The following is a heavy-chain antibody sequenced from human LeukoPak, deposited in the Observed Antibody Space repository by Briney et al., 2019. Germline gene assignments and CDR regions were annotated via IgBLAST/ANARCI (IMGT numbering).Heavy chain of an antibody. J-gene: IGHJ6*02. CDR1: GFTFSSYG. CDR2: IWYDGSNK. D-gene: IGHD6-19*01. Sequence: PGGSLRLSCAASGFTFSSYGMHWVRQAPGKGLDWVAVIWYDGSNKYYADSVKGRFTISRDNSKNTLYLQMNSLRAEDTAVYYCARVSSGWWYYYYGMDVWGQGTTVTVSS. V-gene: IGHV3-33*01. CDR3: ARVSSGWWYYYYGMDV.